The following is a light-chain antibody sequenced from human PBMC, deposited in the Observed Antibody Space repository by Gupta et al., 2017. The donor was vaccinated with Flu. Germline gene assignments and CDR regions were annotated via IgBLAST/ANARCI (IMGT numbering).Light chain of an antibody. Sequence: EIVLTQSAGTLSLSPGERATLSCRASQSVSSNFLAWYQQKPGLAPRLLIYGASSRATGIPDRFSGTGSGTDFTLTISRLEPEDFAVYYCQQYGSSPLTFGGGTKVDIK. V-gene: IGKV3-20*01. CDR1: QSVSSNF. CDR2: GAS. CDR3: QQYGSSPLT. J-gene: IGKJ4*01.